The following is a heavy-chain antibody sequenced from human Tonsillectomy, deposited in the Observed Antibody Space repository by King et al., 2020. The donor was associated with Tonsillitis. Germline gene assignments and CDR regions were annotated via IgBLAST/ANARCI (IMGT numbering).Heavy chain of an antibody. D-gene: IGHD5-18*01. J-gene: IGHJ4*02. CDR2: IYPGDSDT. Sequence: VQLVESGAEVKKPGESLKISCKGSGYSFTSYWIGWVRQMPGKGLEWMGIIYPGDSDTRYSPSFQGQVTIAADKSIRTAYLQWSSLKASDTAMYYCARPGYSYGRHFDYWGQGTLVTVSS. CDR1: GYSFTSYW. CDR3: ARPGYSYGRHFDY. V-gene: IGHV5-51*03.